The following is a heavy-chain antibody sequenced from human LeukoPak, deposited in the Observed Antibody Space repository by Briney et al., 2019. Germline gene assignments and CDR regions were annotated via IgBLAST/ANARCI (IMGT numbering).Heavy chain of an antibody. D-gene: IGHD6-19*01. V-gene: IGHV3-23*01. CDR1: GFTFTSYA. CDR3: ARDGWGNYDVHY. CDR2: ISAGGGST. J-gene: IGHJ4*02. Sequence: GGSLRLSCAASGFTFTSYAMSWVRQAPGKGLEWVSGISAGGGSTYYADSVKGRFTISRDNSKNTLYLQMNSLRAEDTAVYYCARDGWGNYDVHYWGQGSLVIVSS.